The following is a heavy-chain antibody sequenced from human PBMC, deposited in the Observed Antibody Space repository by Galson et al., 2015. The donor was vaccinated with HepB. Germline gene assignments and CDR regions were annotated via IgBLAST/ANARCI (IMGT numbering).Heavy chain of an antibody. Sequence: PALVKPTQALTLPCAFSGFSLYIHEMRVNWIRQPPGKALEWLASIVGNDYKACSSSLWTRPTLTKDTSATLVVLKTTHMGPEVTGTYYCARSYSSGWYGFDSKEAFDMWGQGTMVIVSS. J-gene: IGHJ3*02. V-gene: IGHV2-70*04. CDR2: IVGNDYK. D-gene: IGHD6-19*01. CDR3: ARSYSSGWYGFDSKEAFDM. CDR1: GFSLYIHEMR.